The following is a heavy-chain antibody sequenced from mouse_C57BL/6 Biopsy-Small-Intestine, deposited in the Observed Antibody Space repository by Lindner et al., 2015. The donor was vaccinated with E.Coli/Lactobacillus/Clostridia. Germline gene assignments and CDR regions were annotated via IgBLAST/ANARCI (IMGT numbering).Heavy chain of an antibody. V-gene: IGHV1-63*01. J-gene: IGHJ4*01. CDR2: IYPGGGYT. CDR1: GYTFTNYW. CDR3: ARNKGAMDY. Sequence: VQLQESGAELVRPGTSVKMSCKASGYTFTNYWIGWAKPRPGHGLEWIGDIYPGGGYTNYNEKFKGKATLTADKSSSTAYMQFSSLTSEDSAIYYCARNKGAMDYWGQGTSVTVSS.